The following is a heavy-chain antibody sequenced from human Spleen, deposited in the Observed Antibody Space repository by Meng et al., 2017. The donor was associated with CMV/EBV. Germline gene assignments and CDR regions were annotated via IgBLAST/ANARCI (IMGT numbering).Heavy chain of an antibody. D-gene: IGHD2-8*01. J-gene: IGHJ4*02. CDR3: ARDSRTFDD. Sequence: ASVKVSCKASGYTFTGYYIHWVRQATGQGLEWMGWMNPNSGNTGYAQKFQGRVTLTRNTSITTAYMELSSLRSDDTAVYYCARDSRTFDDWGQGTLVTVSS. V-gene: IGHV1-8*02. CDR1: GYTFTGYY. CDR2: MNPNSGNT.